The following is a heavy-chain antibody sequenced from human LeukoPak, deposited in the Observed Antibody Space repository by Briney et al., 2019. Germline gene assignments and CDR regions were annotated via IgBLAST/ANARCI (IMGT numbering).Heavy chain of an antibody. J-gene: IGHJ6*03. V-gene: IGHV4-59*01. CDR3: ARAYGRNYYYYMDV. D-gene: IGHD2-8*01. CDR2: IYYSGST. CDR1: GGSIRSYY. Sequence: SETLSLTCTVSGGSIRSYYWSWIRQPPGKGLEWIGYIYYSGSTNYNPSLKSRVTISVDTSKNQFSLKLSSVTAADTAVYYCARAYGRNYYYYMDVWGKGTTVTISS.